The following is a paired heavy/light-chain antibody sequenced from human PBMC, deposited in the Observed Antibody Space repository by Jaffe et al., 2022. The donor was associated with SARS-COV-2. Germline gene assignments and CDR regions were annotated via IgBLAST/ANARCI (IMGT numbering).Light chain of an antibody. CDR3: VLFMGSGIWV. CDR1: SGSVSTSYY. J-gene: IGLJ3*02. CDR2: STN. V-gene: IGLV8-61*01. Sequence: QTVVTQEPSFSVSPGGTVTLTCGLSSGSVSTSYYPSWYQQTPGQAPRTLIYSTNTRSSGVPDRFSGSILGNKAALTITGAQADDESDYYCVLFMGSGIWVFGGGTKLTVL.
Heavy chain of an antibody. V-gene: IGHV3-30*04. CDR1: GLTFSSYA. Sequence: QVQLVESGGGVVQPGRSLRLSCAASGLTFSSYAMHWVRQAPGKGLEWVAVTSYDGSKKYYADSVKGRFTVSRDNSKNTLYLQMNSLRPEDTAVYYCARELDIVATITVGRGPTGWFDPWGQGTLVTVSS. J-gene: IGHJ5*02. D-gene: IGHD5-12*01. CDR2: TSYDGSKK. CDR3: ARELDIVATITVGRGPTGWFDP.